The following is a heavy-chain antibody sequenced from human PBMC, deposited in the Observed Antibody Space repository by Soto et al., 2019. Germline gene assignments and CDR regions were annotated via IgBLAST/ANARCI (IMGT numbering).Heavy chain of an antibody. J-gene: IGHJ4*02. CDR1: GFTFSNYA. CDR2: ISGSGGIT. CDR3: GRPESTFSWGNVPAY. Sequence: PGGSLRLSCAASGFTFSNYALNWVRQAPGKGLEWVSIISGSGGITHYADSVKGRFTISRDNSRDTLYLQINNLRVEDTAVYYCGRPESTFSWGNVPAYWGQGTLVTVSS. V-gene: IGHV3-23*01. D-gene: IGHD3-16*01.